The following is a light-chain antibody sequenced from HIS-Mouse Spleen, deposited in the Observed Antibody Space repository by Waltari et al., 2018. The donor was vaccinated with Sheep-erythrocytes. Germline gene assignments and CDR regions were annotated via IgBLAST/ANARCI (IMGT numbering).Light chain of an antibody. Sequence: DIHMTQSPSSLSASVGYRVTITCRASQSTSSYLNWYQQKPGKAPQLLIYAASSLQSGVHSRFSGSGSGTDFTLTISSLQTEDFATYYCQQSYSTPYTFGQGTKLEIK. CDR3: QQSYSTPYT. CDR2: AAS. CDR1: QSTSSY. V-gene: IGKV1-39*01. J-gene: IGKJ2*01.